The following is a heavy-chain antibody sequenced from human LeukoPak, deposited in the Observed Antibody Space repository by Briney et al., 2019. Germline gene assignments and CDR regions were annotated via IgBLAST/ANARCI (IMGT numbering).Heavy chain of an antibody. Sequence: PSETLSLTCAVYGGSFSCYYWSWIRQPPGKGLEWIGEINHSGSTNYNPSLKSRVTISVDTSKNQFSLKLSSVTAADTAVYYCARGPVAGTALDYWGQGTLVTVSS. CDR1: GGSFSCYY. CDR3: ARGPVAGTALDY. J-gene: IGHJ4*02. V-gene: IGHV4-34*01. CDR2: INHSGST. D-gene: IGHD6-19*01.